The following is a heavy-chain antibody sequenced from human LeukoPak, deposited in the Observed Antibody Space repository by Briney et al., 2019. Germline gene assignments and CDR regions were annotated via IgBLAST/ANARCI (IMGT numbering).Heavy chain of an antibody. CDR1: GGSISSSSYY. CDR2: IYYSGST. V-gene: IGHV4-39*01. D-gene: IGHD1-26*01. J-gene: IGHJ4*02. Sequence: SETLSPTCTVSGGSISSSSYYWGRIRQPPGKGREWIGSIYYSGSTYYNPSLKSRVTISVDTSKNQFSLKLSSVTAADTAVYYFASFRYSGSYSDYWGQGTLVTVSS. CDR3: ASFRYSGSYSDY.